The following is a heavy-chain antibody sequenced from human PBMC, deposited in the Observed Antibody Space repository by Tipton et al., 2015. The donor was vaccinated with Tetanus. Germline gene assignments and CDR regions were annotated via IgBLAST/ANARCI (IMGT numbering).Heavy chain of an antibody. Sequence: TLSLTCTVSGGSIRSGDHQWNWIRQPPGQGLEWLAYTSPSGRTNSNYSLKSRITISQDTSKNQFSLRLTSVTAADTAMYYCARDGGNYFYYGMNVWGQGAAVTVSS. CDR1: GGSIRSGDHQ. J-gene: IGHJ6*02. V-gene: IGHV4-61*08. CDR2: TSPSGRT. CDR3: ARDGGNYFYYGMNV.